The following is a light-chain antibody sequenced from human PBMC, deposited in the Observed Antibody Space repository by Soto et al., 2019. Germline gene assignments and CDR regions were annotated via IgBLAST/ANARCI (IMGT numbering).Light chain of an antibody. CDR1: SSDVGGYKY. V-gene: IGLV2-8*01. Sequence: QSVLTQPPSASGSPGQSVTISCTGTSSDVGGYKYVSWYQQHPGKAPKLMIFEVNKRPSWVPDRFSGSKSGNTASLTVSGLQAEDEADYYCSSYAGINNVGVFGTGTKVTVL. CDR3: SSYAGINNVGV. J-gene: IGLJ1*01. CDR2: EVN.